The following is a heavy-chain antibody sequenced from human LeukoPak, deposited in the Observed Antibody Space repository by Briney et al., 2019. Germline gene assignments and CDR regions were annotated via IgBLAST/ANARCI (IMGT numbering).Heavy chain of an antibody. Sequence: GGSLRLSCAASGFTFSDYYMSWIRQAPGKGLEWVSYISSSGSTIYYADSVKGRFTISRDNAKNSLYLQMNGLRAEDTAVYYCARHTPGADYDFWGLAFDYWGQGTLVTVSS. CDR1: GFTFSDYY. CDR3: ARHTPGADYDFWGLAFDY. V-gene: IGHV3-11*01. J-gene: IGHJ4*02. CDR2: ISSSGSTI. D-gene: IGHD3-3*01.